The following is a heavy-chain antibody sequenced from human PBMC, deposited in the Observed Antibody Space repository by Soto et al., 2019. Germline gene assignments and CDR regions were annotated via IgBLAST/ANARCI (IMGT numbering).Heavy chain of an antibody. CDR3: ARDLGAPGRGSAVGYYSHYGMDV. J-gene: IGHJ6*02. Sequence: EVQLVESGGGLVQPGGSLRLSCAASEFTFSSYWMNWVRQAPGKGLEWVANIKEDGSEKYYVDSVKGRFTISRDNAKNSLYLQMNSLRCEDTAVYYCARDLGAPGRGSAVGYYSHYGMDVWGQGTTVTVSS. D-gene: IGHD2-2*01. CDR1: EFTFSSYW. CDR2: IKEDGSEK. V-gene: IGHV3-7*05.